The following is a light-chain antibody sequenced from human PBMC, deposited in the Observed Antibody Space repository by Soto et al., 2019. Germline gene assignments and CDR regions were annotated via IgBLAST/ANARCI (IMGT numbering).Light chain of an antibody. J-gene: IGKJ5*01. V-gene: IGKV3-11*01. CDR3: QQRSNWPPIT. Sequence: IGLTQPPATLSLSQGEGATLSCRASQSVSSYLAWYQQKPGQAPRLLIYDASNRATGIPARFSGSGSGTDFTLTISSLEPEDFAVYYCQQRSNWPPITLGQGTRLEIK. CDR2: DAS. CDR1: QSVSSY.